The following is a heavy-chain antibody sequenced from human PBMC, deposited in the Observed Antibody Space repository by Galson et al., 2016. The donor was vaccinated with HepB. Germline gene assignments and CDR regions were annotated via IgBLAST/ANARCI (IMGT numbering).Heavy chain of an antibody. Sequence: SCKAFGGTFSSFAISWVRQAPGQGLEWMAGIIPVFGTANYAQKFQGRVTITADESTRTAYMELDSLRSEDTAVYYCVRGYSGYDYCFGYWGQGTLVTVTS. CDR2: IIPVFGTA. CDR3: VRGYSGYDYCFGY. V-gene: IGHV1-69*01. CDR1: GGTFSSFA. D-gene: IGHD5-12*01. J-gene: IGHJ4*02.